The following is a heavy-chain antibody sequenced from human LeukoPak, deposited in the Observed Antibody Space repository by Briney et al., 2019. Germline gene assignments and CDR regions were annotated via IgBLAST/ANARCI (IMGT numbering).Heavy chain of an antibody. Sequence: GGSLRLSRTASGFTFGDYAMSWVRQAPGKGLEWVGFIRSKAYGGTTEYAASVKGRFTISRDDSKSIAYLQMNSLKTEDTAVYYCTRVDYYDSSGVPDWFDPWGQGTLVTVSS. V-gene: IGHV3-49*04. D-gene: IGHD3-22*01. CDR2: IRSKAYGGTT. CDR1: GFTFGDYA. CDR3: TRVDYYDSSGVPDWFDP. J-gene: IGHJ5*02.